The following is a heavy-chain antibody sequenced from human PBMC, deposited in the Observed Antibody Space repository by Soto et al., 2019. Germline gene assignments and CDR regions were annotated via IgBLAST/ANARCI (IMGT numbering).Heavy chain of an antibody. J-gene: IGHJ4*02. CDR1: GFSFSTYW. D-gene: IGHD6-6*01. Sequence: PGGSLRLSCVTSGFSFSTYWMTWVRQAPGKGLEWLANIKQDGSQIYYMDSVKGRFTVSRDNAKNSVYFQMNSLRAEDTAVYYCARIGYSSSSNDFWGQGTLVTVSS. V-gene: IGHV3-7*05. CDR3: ARIGYSSSSNDF. CDR2: IKQDGSQI.